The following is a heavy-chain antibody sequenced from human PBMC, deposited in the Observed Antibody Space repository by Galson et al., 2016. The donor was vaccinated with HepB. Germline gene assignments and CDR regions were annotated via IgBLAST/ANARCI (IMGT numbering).Heavy chain of an antibody. CDR2: IYSSGST. J-gene: IGHJ6*02. CDR1: GFTVSTNY. Sequence: LSCAASGFTVSTNYMSWVRQAPGKGLEWVSVIYSSGSTYYADSVKGRFTFSRDNSKNTLYLQMNSLRAEDTAMYYCARAWGNYGMDVWGQGTTVTVSS. CDR3: ARAWGNYGMDV. V-gene: IGHV3-53*01. D-gene: IGHD7-27*01.